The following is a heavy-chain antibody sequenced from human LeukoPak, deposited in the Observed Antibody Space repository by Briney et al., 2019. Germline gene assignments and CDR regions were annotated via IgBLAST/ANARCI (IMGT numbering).Heavy chain of an antibody. J-gene: IGHJ4*02. V-gene: IGHV1-46*01. D-gene: IGHD3-22*01. CDR3: ARDFKGYYDSSGYYKGGGPAFDY. CDR2: INPSGGST. CDR1: GYTFTSYY. Sequence: ASVKVSCKASGYTFTSYYMHWVRQAPGQGLEWMGIINPSGGSTSYAQKFQGRVTMTRDTSTSTVYMELSSLRSEDTAVYYCARDFKGYYDSSGYYKGGGPAFDYWGQGTLVTVSS.